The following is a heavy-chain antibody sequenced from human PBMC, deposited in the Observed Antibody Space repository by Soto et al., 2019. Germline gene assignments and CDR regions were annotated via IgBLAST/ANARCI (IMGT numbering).Heavy chain of an antibody. Sequence: QVQLVESGGGVVQPGRSLRLSCAASGFTFSSYGMHWVRQAPAKGLEWVAVISYHGNDKYYAESVKGRFTISRDNFKNTLYLQMDSLRVEDTAVYYCAKDHLLTTVTTVGDWGQGTLVTVSS. D-gene: IGHD4-17*01. J-gene: IGHJ4*02. CDR1: GFTFSSYG. CDR2: ISYHGNDK. V-gene: IGHV3-30*18. CDR3: AKDHLLTTVTTVGD.